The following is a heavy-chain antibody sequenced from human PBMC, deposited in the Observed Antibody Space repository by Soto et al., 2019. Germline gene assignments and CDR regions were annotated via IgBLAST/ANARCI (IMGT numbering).Heavy chain of an antibody. CDR2: INPSDSQT. CDR1: DYSFAGYL. V-gene: IGHV5-10-1*01. D-gene: IGHD3-10*01. Sequence: GESLKFSCKGSDYSFAGYLISWLRQKRDKRVGWMGKINPSDSQTYYSPSFRGHVTVSATKSIATVFLQWSSLRAWDNAMYYCARHRYDSGTGRYFHYYFDSWGQGTPVTVSS. J-gene: IGHJ4*02. CDR3: ARHRYDSGTGRYFHYYFDS.